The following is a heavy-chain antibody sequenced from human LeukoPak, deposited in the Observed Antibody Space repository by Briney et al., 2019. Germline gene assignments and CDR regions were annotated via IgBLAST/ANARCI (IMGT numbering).Heavy chain of an antibody. CDR2: IYYSGST. CDR1: GGSISSSSYY. V-gene: IGHV4-30-4*08. Sequence: SETLSLTCTVSGGSISSSSYYWGWIRQPPGKGLEWIGYIYYSGSTYYNPSLKSRVTISVDTSKNQFSLKLSSVTAADTAVYYCARYCSSTSCNPNDAFDIWGQGTMVTVSS. CDR3: ARYCSSTSCNPNDAFDI. J-gene: IGHJ3*02. D-gene: IGHD2-2*01.